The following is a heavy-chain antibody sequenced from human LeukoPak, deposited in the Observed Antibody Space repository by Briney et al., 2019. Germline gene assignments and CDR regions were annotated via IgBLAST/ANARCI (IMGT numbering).Heavy chain of an antibody. J-gene: IGHJ3*02. V-gene: IGHV1-69*05. Sequence: ASVKVSCKASGGTFSSYAISWVRQAPGQGLEWMGGIIPIFGTANYAQKFQGRVTITTDESTSTAYMELSSLRSEDTAVYYCARGHYDTHAFDIWGQGTMVTVSS. D-gene: IGHD3-9*01. CDR1: GGTFSSYA. CDR2: IIPIFGTA. CDR3: ARGHYDTHAFDI.